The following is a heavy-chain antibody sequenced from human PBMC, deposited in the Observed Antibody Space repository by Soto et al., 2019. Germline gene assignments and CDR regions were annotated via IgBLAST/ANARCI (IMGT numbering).Heavy chain of an antibody. V-gene: IGHV3-30*18. CDR2: ISYDGSNK. CDR3: AKDGNYCSSTSGSLDV. J-gene: IGHJ6*02. Sequence: QVQLVESGGGVVQPGRSLRLSCAASGFTFSSYGMHWVRQAPGKGLEWVAVISYDGSNKYYADSVKGRFTISRDNSKNTLYLQMNSLRAEDTAVYYCAKDGNYCSSTSGSLDVWGQGTTVTVSS. CDR1: GFTFSSYG. D-gene: IGHD2-2*01.